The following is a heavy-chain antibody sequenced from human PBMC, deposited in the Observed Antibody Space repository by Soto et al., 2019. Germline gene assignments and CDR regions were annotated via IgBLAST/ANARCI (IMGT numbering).Heavy chain of an antibody. CDR3: ARGGSLNWFDP. Sequence: EVQLVESGGGLVQPGGSLRLSCAASGFTFSSYSMNWVRQAPGKGLEWVSFLSSSTSTIYYADSVKGRFTISIDNAKNSLYLKMNSLRAEDTAVYYCARGGSLNWFDPWGQGTLVTVSS. V-gene: IGHV3-48*01. J-gene: IGHJ5*02. CDR1: GFTFSSYS. CDR2: LSSSTSTI. D-gene: IGHD3-10*01.